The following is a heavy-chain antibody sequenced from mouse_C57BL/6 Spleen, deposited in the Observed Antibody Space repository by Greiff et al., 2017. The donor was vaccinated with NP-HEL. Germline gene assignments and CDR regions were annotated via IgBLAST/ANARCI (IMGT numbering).Heavy chain of an antibody. V-gene: IGHV1-62-2*01. CDR1: GYTFTEYT. Sequence: VQLQQSGAELVKPGASVKLSCKASGYTFTEYTIHWVKQRTGQGLEWIGWFYPGSGSIKYKEKFKDKATLTADKSSSTFYMELSRLTSEDSAVYFCARHEAGGGDYYAMDYWGQGTSVTVSS. J-gene: IGHJ4*01. CDR3: ARHEAGGGDYYAMDY. CDR2: FYPGSGSI.